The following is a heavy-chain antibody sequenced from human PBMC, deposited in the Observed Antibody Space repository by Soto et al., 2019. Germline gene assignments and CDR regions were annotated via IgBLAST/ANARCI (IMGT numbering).Heavy chain of an antibody. CDR1: GYTFTGYY. J-gene: IGHJ4*02. CDR3: ARVSPPEYYDSSGYYYFDY. Sequence: ASVKVSCKASGYTFTGYYMHWVRQAPGQGLEWMGWINPNSGGTNYAQKFQGWVTMTRDTSISTAYMELGRLRSDDTAVYYCARVSPPEYYDSSGYYYFDYWGQGTLVTVSS. CDR2: INPNSGGT. V-gene: IGHV1-2*04. D-gene: IGHD3-22*01.